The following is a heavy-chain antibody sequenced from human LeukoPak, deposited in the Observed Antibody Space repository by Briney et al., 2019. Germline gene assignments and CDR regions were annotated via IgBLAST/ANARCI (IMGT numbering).Heavy chain of an antibody. CDR1: GYTFTSFD. V-gene: IGHV1-8*01. CDR3: ARTGYCSGGSCSHPSYYYYYGMDV. Sequence: ASVKVSCKASGYTFTSFDFNWVRQATGQGLEWMGWMKSNNGHTGYAQKFQGRVTMTRDTSISTAHMELSSLTFEDTAVYYCARTGYCSGGSCSHPSYYYYYGMDVWGQGTTVTVSS. J-gene: IGHJ6*02. D-gene: IGHD2-15*01. CDR2: MKSNNGHT.